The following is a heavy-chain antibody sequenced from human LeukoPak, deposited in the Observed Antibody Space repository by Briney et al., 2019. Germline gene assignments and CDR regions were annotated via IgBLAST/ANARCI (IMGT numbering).Heavy chain of an antibody. CDR1: GFTFSSYE. D-gene: IGHD5-12*01. CDR2: ISSSGSTI. Sequence: QPGGSLRLSCAASGFTFSSYEMNWVRQAPGKGLEWVSYISSSGSTIYYADSVKGRFTISRDNAKNSLYLQMNSLRAEDTAVYYCARNSGYDSTGWFDPWGQGTLVTVSS. V-gene: IGHV3-48*03. CDR3: ARNSGYDSTGWFDP. J-gene: IGHJ5*02.